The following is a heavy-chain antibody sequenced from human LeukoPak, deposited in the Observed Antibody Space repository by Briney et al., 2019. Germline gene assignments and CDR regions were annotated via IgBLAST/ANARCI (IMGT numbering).Heavy chain of an antibody. CDR2: IYTSGST. V-gene: IGHV4-4*08. J-gene: IGHJ4*02. CDR1: GGSISSYY. D-gene: IGHD3-22*01. Sequence: PSETLSLTCTVSGGSISSYYWSWIRQPPGKGLEWIGRIYTSGSTNYNPSLKSRVTISVDTSKNQFSLKLSSVTAADTAVYYCARETYYYDSSGYYSDYWGQGTLVTVSS. CDR3: ARETYYYDSSGYYSDY.